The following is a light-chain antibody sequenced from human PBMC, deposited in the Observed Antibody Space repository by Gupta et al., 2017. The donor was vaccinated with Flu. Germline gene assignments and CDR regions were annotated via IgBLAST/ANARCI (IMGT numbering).Light chain of an antibody. Sequence: VTISGTGSSSNIGAGFDVHWYQQLPGTAPKLLMYDNNNRPSGVPDRFSGSKSGTSASLAITGLQAEDEADYFCQSLDSSRSSYVFGAGTTVTVL. V-gene: IGLV1-40*01. CDR2: DNN. CDR3: QSLDSSRSSYV. J-gene: IGLJ1*01. CDR1: SSNIGAGFD.